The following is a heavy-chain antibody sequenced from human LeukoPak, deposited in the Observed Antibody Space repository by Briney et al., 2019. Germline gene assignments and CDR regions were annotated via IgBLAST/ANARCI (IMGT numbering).Heavy chain of an antibody. J-gene: IGHJ4*02. V-gene: IGHV3-30*04. D-gene: IGHD3-22*01. CDR3: ARPYYYDSSGEEDY. Sequence: GGSLRLSCAASGFTFSSYAMHWVRQAPGKGLEWVAVISYDGSNKYYADSVKGRFTISRDNSKNTLYLQMNSLRAEDTAVYYCARPYYYDSSGEEDYWGQGTLVTVSS. CDR2: ISYDGSNK. CDR1: GFTFSSYA.